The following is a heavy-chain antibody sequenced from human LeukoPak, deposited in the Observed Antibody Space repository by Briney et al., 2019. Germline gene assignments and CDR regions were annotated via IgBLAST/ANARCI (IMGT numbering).Heavy chain of an antibody. D-gene: IGHD2-2*01. V-gene: IGHV3-48*02. J-gene: IGHJ3*01. Sequence: PGGSLRLSCAASGFTFSVFGMNWVRQAPGKGLEWVSYITGGSSTIYYADSVKGRFTISRDNAKKALYLQMRSLRDEDTALYYCAKDRSCTGSSCNVGSWGQGTMVTVSS. CDR1: GFTFSVFG. CDR2: ITGGSSTI. CDR3: AKDRSCTGSSCNVGS.